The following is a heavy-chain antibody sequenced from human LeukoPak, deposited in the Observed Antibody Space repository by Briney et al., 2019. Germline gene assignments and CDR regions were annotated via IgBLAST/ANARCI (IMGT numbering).Heavy chain of an antibody. V-gene: IGHV3-21*01. D-gene: IGHD6-13*01. Sequence: GGSLRLSCAASGFTFNSHSMNWARQAPGKGLEWVSSLTSRSTYIYYADSVKGRFTISRDNAKNSLYLKMNGLSAEDTAVYYCARGKQQRGRIMDVWGKGTTVTVSS. CDR3: ARGKQQRGRIMDV. CDR1: GFTFNSHS. CDR2: LTSRSTYI. J-gene: IGHJ6*04.